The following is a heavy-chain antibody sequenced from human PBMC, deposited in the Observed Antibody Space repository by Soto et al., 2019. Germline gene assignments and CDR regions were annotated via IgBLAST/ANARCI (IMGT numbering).Heavy chain of an antibody. CDR2: IKQDGSEK. Sequence: EVQLVESGGGLVQPGGSLRLSCAASGFTFSSYWMSWVRQAPGKGLEWVANIKQDGSEKYYVDSVKGRFTISRDNAKNSLYLQMNSLRAEDMAVYYCASLESIAALIHWGQGTLVTVSS. CDR3: ASLESIAALIH. D-gene: IGHD6-6*01. J-gene: IGHJ4*02. CDR1: GFTFSSYW. V-gene: IGHV3-7*01.